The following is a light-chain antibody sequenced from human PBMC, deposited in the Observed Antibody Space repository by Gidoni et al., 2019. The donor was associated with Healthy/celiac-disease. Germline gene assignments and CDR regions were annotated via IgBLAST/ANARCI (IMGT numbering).Light chain of an antibody. CDR2: AAS. V-gene: IGKV1-NL1*01. CDR1: QGISNS. Sequence: DIQMTQSPSSLSASVGDRVTITCRASQGISNSLAWYQQKPGKAPKLLLYAASRLESGVPSRFSGSGSGTDYTLNISSLQPEDFATYYCLQYYSTPRITFGQGTRLEIK. CDR3: LQYYSTPRIT. J-gene: IGKJ5*01.